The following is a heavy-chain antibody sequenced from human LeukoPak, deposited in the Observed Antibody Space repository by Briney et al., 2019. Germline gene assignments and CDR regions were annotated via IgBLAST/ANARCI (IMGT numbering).Heavy chain of an antibody. CDR1: GGSFSGYY. D-gene: IGHD6-19*01. Sequence: SETLSLTCAVYGGSFSGYYWSWIRQPPGKGLEWIGEINHSGSTNYNPSLKSRVTISVDTSKNQFSLKLSSVTAADTAVYYCARGSGIAVAAWFDPWGQGTLVTVPS. CDR2: INHSGST. CDR3: ARGSGIAVAAWFDP. V-gene: IGHV4-34*01. J-gene: IGHJ5*02.